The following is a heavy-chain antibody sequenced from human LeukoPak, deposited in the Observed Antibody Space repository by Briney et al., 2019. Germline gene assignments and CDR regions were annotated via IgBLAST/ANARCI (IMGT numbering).Heavy chain of an antibody. CDR1: GGSISSSSYY. J-gene: IGHJ5*02. CDR2: IYYSGST. V-gene: IGHV4-39*07. CDR3: ARDLIERWFDP. D-gene: IGHD2-8*01. Sequence: PSETLSLTCTVSGGSISSSSYYWGWIRQPPGKGLEWIGSIYYSGSTYYNPSLKSRVTISVDTSKNQFSLKLSSVTAADTAVYYCARDLIERWFDPWGQGTLVTVSS.